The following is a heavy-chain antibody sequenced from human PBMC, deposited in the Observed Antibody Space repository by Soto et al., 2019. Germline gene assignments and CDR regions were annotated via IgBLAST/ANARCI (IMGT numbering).Heavy chain of an antibody. Sequence: GGSLRLSCASSGFNLNIYAMHWVRLVPGKGLEWVSGIFLEHGRTGYADPVRGRFTISRDSAKDSLYLQMNSLRPEDTALYYCTRAVRPGGADVWGPGATVTVSS. CDR2: IFLEHGRT. J-gene: IGHJ6*02. V-gene: IGHV3-9*01. CDR3: TRAVRPGGADV. D-gene: IGHD2-8*01. CDR1: GFNLNIYA.